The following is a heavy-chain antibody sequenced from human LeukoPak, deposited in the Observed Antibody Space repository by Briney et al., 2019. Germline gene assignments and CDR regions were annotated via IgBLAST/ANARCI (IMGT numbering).Heavy chain of an antibody. CDR2: IYYSGST. Sequence: PSETLSLTCTVSGGPISSGGYYWSWIRQHPGKGLEWIGYIYYSGSTYYNPSLKSRVTISVDTSKNQFSLKLSSVTAADTAMYYCARGIGYCSSTSCENWFDPWGQGTLVTVSS. D-gene: IGHD2-2*01. CDR3: ARGIGYCSSTSCENWFDP. V-gene: IGHV4-31*03. CDR1: GGPISSGGYY. J-gene: IGHJ5*02.